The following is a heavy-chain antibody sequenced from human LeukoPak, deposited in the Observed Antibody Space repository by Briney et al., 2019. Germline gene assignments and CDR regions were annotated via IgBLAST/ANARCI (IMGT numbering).Heavy chain of an antibody. D-gene: IGHD3-22*01. CDR1: GFTFSSYG. V-gene: IGHV3-30*03. Sequence: GGSLRLSCAASGFTFSSYGMHWVRQAPGKGLEWVAVISYDGSNKYYADSVKGRFTISRDNAKNSLYLQMNSLRAEDTAVYYCARAYYYEPFDYWGQGTLVTVSS. CDR3: ARAYYYEPFDY. CDR2: ISYDGSNK. J-gene: IGHJ4*02.